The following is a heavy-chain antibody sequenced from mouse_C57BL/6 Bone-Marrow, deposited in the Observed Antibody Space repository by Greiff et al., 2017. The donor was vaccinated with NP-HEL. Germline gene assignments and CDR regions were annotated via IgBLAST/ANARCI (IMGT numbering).Heavy chain of an antibody. J-gene: IGHJ3*01. Sequence: QVQLQQPGAELVKPGASVKLSCKASGYTFTSYWMQWVKQRPGQGLEWIGEIDPSDSYTNYNQKFKGKATLTVDTSSSTAYMQLSSLTSEDSAVYYRARSGFLLAWFAYWGQGTLVTVSA. CDR3: ARSGFLLAWFAY. CDR2: IDPSDSYT. CDR1: GYTFTSYW. D-gene: IGHD2-1*01. V-gene: IGHV1-50*01.